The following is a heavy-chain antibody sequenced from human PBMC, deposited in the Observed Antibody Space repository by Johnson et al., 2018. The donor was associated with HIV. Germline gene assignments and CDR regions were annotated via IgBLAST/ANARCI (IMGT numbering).Heavy chain of an antibody. CDR3: AREYGMGGNSCVSDAFDI. V-gene: IGHV3-30-3*01. Sequence: QEKLVESGGGVVQPGRSLRLSCAASGFTFSSYAMHWVRQAPGKGLEWVAVISYDGSNKYYADSVKGRFTISRDNSKNTLYLQMNSLRAEDTAVYYCAREYGMGGNSCVSDAFDIWGQGTMVTVSS. CDR2: ISYDGSNK. CDR1: GFTFSSYA. D-gene: IGHD4-23*01. J-gene: IGHJ3*02.